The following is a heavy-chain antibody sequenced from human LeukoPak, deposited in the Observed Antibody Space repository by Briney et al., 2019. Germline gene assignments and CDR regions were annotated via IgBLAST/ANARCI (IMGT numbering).Heavy chain of an antibody. J-gene: IGHJ5*02. D-gene: IGHD3-10*01. V-gene: IGHV3-23*01. CDR3: AKGRNSGSYFGIDP. CDR1: GFTFSDYA. CDR2: IGSSGVNT. Sequence: GGSLRLSCAASGFTFSDYAMSWVRQAPGKGLEWVSGIGSSGVNTEYATSVKGRFTISRDNTKSTLHLLMNSLRVEDTATYYCAKGRNSGSYFGIDPWGQGTPVSVSS.